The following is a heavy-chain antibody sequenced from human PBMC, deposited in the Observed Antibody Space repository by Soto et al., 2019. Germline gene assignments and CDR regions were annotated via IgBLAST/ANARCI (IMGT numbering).Heavy chain of an antibody. CDR3: ARGSSAARDWFDP. D-gene: IGHD6-6*01. Sequence: ASETLSLTCAVSGYSISSGYYWGWIRQPPGKGLEWIGSIYHSGSTYYNPSLKSRVTISVDTSKNQFSLKLSSVTAADTAVYYCARGSSAARDWFDPWGQGTLVTVSS. V-gene: IGHV4-38-2*01. CDR2: IYHSGST. J-gene: IGHJ5*02. CDR1: GYSISSGYY.